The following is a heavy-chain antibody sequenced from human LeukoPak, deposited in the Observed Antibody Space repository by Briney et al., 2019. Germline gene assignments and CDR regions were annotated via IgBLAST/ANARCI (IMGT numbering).Heavy chain of an antibody. CDR1: GFTFSSYS. D-gene: IGHD4-17*01. CDR3: ARRGGTRVNYSPFDF. CDR2: ISYDGNNK. Sequence: GGSLRLSCAASGFTFSSYSMHWVRQAPGKGLEWVAVISYDGNNKYYADSVKGRFTISRDNSKNTMYLQMNSLRAEDTAVYYWARRGGTRVNYSPFDFWGQETLFTVSS. J-gene: IGHJ4*02. V-gene: IGHV3-30*04.